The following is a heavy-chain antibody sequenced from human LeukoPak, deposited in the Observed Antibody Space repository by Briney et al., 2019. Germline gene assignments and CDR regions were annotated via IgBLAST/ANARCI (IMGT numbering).Heavy chain of an antibody. CDR2: IYSGGST. Sequence: GGSLRLSCAASGFSVSSNYMSWVRQAPGKGLEWVSVIYSGGSTYYADSVKGRFTISRDDSKNTLYLLMNSLKTEDTAVYYCTTEVLEGATDGTFDIRGQGTMVTVSS. D-gene: IGHD1-26*01. CDR1: GFSVSSNY. J-gene: IGHJ3*02. V-gene: IGHV3-66*01. CDR3: TTEVLEGATDGTFDI.